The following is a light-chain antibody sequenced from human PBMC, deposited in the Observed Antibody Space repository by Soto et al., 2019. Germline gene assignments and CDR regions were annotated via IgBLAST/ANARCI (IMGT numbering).Light chain of an antibody. V-gene: IGKV3-11*01. CDR3: HQRYSLPLS. J-gene: IGKJ2*01. CDR1: QSGSVY. Sequence: EIVLTQSPATLSLSPGERATLSCRASQSGSVYLGWYQEKPGQPPRLIISEASKRATGIPARFSGIGSGTAYAITVYCLARGDATVYCCHQRYSLPLSFGQGTKLEI. CDR2: EAS.